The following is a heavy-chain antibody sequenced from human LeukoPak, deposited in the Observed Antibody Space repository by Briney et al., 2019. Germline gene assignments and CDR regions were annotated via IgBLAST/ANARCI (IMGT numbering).Heavy chain of an antibody. V-gene: IGHV3-33*01. CDR3: ARDSLRYTMHYGMDV. D-gene: IGHD3-9*01. CDR2: IWYDGSNK. CDR1: GFTFSSYG. J-gene: IGHJ6*02. Sequence: GGSLRLSCAASGFTFSSYGMHRVRQAPGKGLEWVAVIWYDGSNKYYADSVKGRFTISRDNSKNTLYLQMNSLRAEDTAVYYCARDSLRYTMHYGMDVWGQGTTVTVSS.